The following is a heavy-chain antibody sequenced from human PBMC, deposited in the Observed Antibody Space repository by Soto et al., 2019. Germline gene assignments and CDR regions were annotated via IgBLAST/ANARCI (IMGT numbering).Heavy chain of an antibody. CDR3: ARTPFSNYVGPRYGMDV. V-gene: IGHV4-39*01. CDR1: GGSISSSSYY. J-gene: IGHJ6*02. Sequence: SETLSLTCSVSGGSISSSSYYWGWIRQPPGKGLEWIGSIYYSGSTYYNPSLKSRVTISVDTSKNQFSLKLSSVTAADTAVYYCARTPFSNYVGPRYGMDVWGQGTTVTVSS. D-gene: IGHD4-4*01. CDR2: IYYSGST.